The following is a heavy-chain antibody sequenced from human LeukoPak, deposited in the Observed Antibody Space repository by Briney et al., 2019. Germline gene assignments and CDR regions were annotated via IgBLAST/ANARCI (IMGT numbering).Heavy chain of an antibody. CDR3: AKLPDRSGYYYFDY. J-gene: IGHJ4*02. CDR1: GFTFSSYS. D-gene: IGHD3-22*01. Sequence: PGGSLRLSCAASGFTFSSYSMSWVRQAPGKGLEWVSAISGSGGSTYYTDSVKGRFTISRDNSKNTVYLQMNSLRAEDTAIYYCAKLPDRSGYYYFDYWGQGTLVTVSS. CDR2: ISGSGGST. V-gene: IGHV3-23*01.